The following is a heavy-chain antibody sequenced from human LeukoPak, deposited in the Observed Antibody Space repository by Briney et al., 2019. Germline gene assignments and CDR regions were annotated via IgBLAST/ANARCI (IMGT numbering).Heavy chain of an antibody. CDR3: TRGQPDYGSGSYCDH. Sequence: PWGSLRLSCAASGFTFSSYDMDWVRQAPGKGLEWVSHISSDGRTVHYPDSLRRRFTISRDTVKKTALMQMAILRVEETALYYSTRGQPDYGSGSYCDHGGQGTVVSV. D-gene: IGHD3-10*01. CDR2: ISSDGRTV. J-gene: IGHJ1*01. V-gene: IGHV3-48*03. CDR1: GFTFSSYD.